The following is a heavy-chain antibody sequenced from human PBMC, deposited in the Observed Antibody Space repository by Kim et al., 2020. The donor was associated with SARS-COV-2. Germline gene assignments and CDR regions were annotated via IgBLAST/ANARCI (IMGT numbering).Heavy chain of an antibody. CDR2: INPNGGST. D-gene: IGHD6-13*01. Sequence: ASVKVSCKASGYTFTSYYMHWVRQAPGQGLEWMGIINPNGGSTSYAQKFQGRVTMTRDTSTSTAYMELSSLRSEDTAVYFCARGRYIAAAGTWKRFDYWGQGTLVTVSS. J-gene: IGHJ4*02. V-gene: IGHV1-46*01. CDR1: GYTFTSYY. CDR3: ARGRYIAAAGTWKRFDY.